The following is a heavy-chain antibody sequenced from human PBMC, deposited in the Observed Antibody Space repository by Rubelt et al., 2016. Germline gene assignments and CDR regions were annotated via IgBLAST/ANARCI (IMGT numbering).Heavy chain of an antibody. CDR1: GDSSGKYY. D-gene: IGHD2/OR15-2a*01. CDR2: VFYTGIS. Sequence: QVQLQESGPGLVEPSEALSLTCTMSGDSSGKYYWNWVRLVPGKGLEWIGYVFYTGISSYNPSLKSRVTISLDTSKNEFSLRLTSVTAADSAVYYCVRGTGSWLSFGMDVWGPGTTVSVSS. J-gene: IGHJ6*02. V-gene: IGHV4-59*12. CDR3: VRGTGSWLSFGMDV.